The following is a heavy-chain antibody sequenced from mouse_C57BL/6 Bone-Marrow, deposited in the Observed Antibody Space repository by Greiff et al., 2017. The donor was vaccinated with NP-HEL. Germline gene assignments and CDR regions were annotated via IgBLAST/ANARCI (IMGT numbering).Heavy chain of an antibody. CDR2: IYPGDGDT. V-gene: IGHV1-80*01. J-gene: IGHJ3*01. CDR1: GYAFSSYW. CDR3: ARGAY. Sequence: QVQLQQSGAELVKPGASVKFSCKASGYAFSSYWMNWVKQRPGKGLEWIGQIYPGDGDTNYNGKFKDKASLTADTSSSTAYMQLSSLTAEVSAVYFCARGAYWGQGTLVTVSA.